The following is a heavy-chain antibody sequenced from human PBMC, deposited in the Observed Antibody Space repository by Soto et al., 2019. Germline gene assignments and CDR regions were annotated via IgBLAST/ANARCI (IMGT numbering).Heavy chain of an antibody. Sequence: QVQLQQWGAGLLKPSETLSLTCAVYGGSFSGYYWSWIRQPPGKGLEWIGETNHSGSTNYNPSLKSRVTISVDTSKNQFSLKLSSVTAADTAVYYCARAYSRLFDYWGQGTLVTVSS. CDR1: GGSFSGYY. V-gene: IGHV4-34*01. CDR2: TNHSGST. CDR3: ARAYSRLFDY. D-gene: IGHD6-13*01. J-gene: IGHJ4*02.